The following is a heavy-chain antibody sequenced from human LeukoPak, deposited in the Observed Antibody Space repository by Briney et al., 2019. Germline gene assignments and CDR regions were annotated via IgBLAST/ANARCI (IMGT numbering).Heavy chain of an antibody. D-gene: IGHD1-26*01. J-gene: IGHJ4*02. Sequence: ASVTVSCKASGYTFTGIYIHWVRQAPGQGLEWMGWINPNSGVTNYAQKFQGRVTMTRDTSISTAYMELSRLRSDDTAVYYCARFIPDSGSYFDYWGQGTLVTVSS. V-gene: IGHV1-2*02. CDR1: GYTFTGIY. CDR2: INPNSGVT. CDR3: ARFIPDSGSYFDY.